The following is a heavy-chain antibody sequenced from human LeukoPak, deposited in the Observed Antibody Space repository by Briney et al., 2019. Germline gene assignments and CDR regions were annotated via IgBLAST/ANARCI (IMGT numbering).Heavy chain of an antibody. J-gene: IGHJ5*02. D-gene: IGHD1-26*01. V-gene: IGHV4-30-4*01. Sequence: PSETLSLTCTVSGGSISSGDYYWSWIRQPPGKGLEWIGYINYSGSTYYNPSLKSRVTISVDTSKNQSSLKLSSVTAADTAVYYCARDFGATIDPWGQGTLVTASS. CDR1: GGSISSGDYY. CDR2: INYSGST. CDR3: ARDFGATIDP.